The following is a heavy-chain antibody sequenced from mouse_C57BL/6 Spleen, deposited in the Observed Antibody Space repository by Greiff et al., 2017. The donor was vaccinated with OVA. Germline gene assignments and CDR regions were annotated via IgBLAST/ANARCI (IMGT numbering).Heavy chain of an antibody. CDR1: GYTFTSYW. D-gene: IGHD1-1*01. V-gene: IGHV1-61*01. CDR3: ARHSPYYGSSLYAMDY. J-gene: IGHJ4*01. CDR2: IYPSDSET. Sequence: QVQLQQPGAELVRPGSSVKLSCKASGYTFTSYWMYWVKQRPGQGLEWIGNIYPSDSETHYNQKFKDKATLTVDKSSSTAYMQLSSLTSEDSAVYYCARHSPYYGSSLYAMDYWGQGTSVTVSS.